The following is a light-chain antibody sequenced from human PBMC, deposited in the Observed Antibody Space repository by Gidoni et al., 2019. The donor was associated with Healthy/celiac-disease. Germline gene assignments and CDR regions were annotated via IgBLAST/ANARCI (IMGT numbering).Light chain of an antibody. J-gene: IGLJ2*01. CDR3: NSRDSSGNQV. CDR2: GKN. V-gene: IGLV3-19*01. Sequence: SSELTQDPAVSVALGQTVRITCQGDSLRTYYASWYQQKPRQAPVLVIYGKNNRPSGIPDRFSGSNSGNTASLTITGAQAEDEADYYCNSRDSSGNQVFGGGTKLTVL. CDR1: SLRTYY.